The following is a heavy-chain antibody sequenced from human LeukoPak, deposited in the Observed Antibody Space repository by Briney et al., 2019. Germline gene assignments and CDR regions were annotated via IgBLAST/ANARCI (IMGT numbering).Heavy chain of an antibody. Sequence: GESLKISCKGSGDSFINYSIGWVRQMPGKGLEWMGIIYPGDSDTRYGPSFQGQVTFSVDKSISTAYLQWSSLKASDTAMYYCARQRRGTDSVIDYWGQGTLVTVSS. J-gene: IGHJ4*02. CDR2: IYPGDSDT. CDR1: GDSFINYS. CDR3: ARQRRGTDSVIDY. V-gene: IGHV5-51*01. D-gene: IGHD1-26*01.